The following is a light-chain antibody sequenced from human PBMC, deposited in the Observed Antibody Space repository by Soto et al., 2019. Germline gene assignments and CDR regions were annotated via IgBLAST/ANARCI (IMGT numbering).Light chain of an antibody. J-gene: IGLJ3*02. CDR1: SSDFGNYNF. Sequence: QSVLTQPASVSGSPGQSITISCTGTSSDFGNYNFVSWYQQSPGNAPKLMIYEATKRPSGVSNRFSGSKSGNTASLTISGLQAEDEADYYCCSYAGSSTVGFGGGTKVTVL. CDR2: EAT. CDR3: CSYAGSSTVG. V-gene: IGLV2-23*01.